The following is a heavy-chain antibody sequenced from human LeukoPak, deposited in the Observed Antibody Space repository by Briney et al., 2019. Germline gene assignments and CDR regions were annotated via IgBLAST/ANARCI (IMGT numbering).Heavy chain of an antibody. V-gene: IGHV4-34*01. CDR3: ARMSMVRGVISDY. CDR2: INHSGST. J-gene: IGHJ4*02. D-gene: IGHD3-10*01. Sequence: SETLSLTCAVYGGSFSGYYWSWIRQPPGKGLEWIGEINHSGSTNYNPSLKSRVTISVDTSKNQFSLTLSSVTAADTAVYYCARMSMVRGVISDYWGQGTLVTVSS. CDR1: GGSFSGYY.